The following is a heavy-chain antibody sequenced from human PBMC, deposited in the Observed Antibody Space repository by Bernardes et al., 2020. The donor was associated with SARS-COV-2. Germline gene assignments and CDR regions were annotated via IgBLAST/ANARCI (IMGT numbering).Heavy chain of an antibody. CDR3: ARRIVGATWGLDM. CDR1: AYSFTSYW. CDR2: LYPGDSDT. J-gene: IGHJ3*02. Sequence: GESLKISCKGSAYSFTSYWIAWVRQMPGKGLEWMGILYPGDSDTRYSPSFQGQVTISADKSISTAYLQWSSLKASDTAMYYCARRIVGATWGLDMWGQGTMFTVSS. D-gene: IGHD1-26*01. V-gene: IGHV5-51*01.